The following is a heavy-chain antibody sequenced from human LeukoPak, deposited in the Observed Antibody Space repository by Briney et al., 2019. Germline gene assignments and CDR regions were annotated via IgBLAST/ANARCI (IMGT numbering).Heavy chain of an antibody. CDR3: ARAREKWVAFDI. Sequence: GGSLRLSCAASGFTFSSFAMNWVRQAPGKGLEWVANINQDGSEKYFVDSVKGRFTISRDNAKNSLYLQMNSLRAEDTAVYYCARAREKWVAFDIWGQGTMVTVSS. CDR1: GFTFSSFA. V-gene: IGHV3-7*04. D-gene: IGHD1-26*01. CDR2: INQDGSEK. J-gene: IGHJ3*02.